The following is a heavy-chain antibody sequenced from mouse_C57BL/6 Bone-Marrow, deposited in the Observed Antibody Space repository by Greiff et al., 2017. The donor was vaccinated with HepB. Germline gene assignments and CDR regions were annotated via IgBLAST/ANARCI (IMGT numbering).Heavy chain of an antibody. CDR1: GYTFTDYN. V-gene: IGHV1-18*01. Sequence: VQLQQSGPELVKPGASVKIPCKASGYTFTDYNMDWVKQSHGKSLEWIGDINPNNGGTIYNQKFKGKATLTVDKSSSTAYMELRSLTSEDTAVYYCAREGEGYDGYPAWFAYWGQGTLVTVSA. CDR3: AREGEGYDGYPAWFAY. D-gene: IGHD2-3*01. J-gene: IGHJ3*01. CDR2: INPNNGGT.